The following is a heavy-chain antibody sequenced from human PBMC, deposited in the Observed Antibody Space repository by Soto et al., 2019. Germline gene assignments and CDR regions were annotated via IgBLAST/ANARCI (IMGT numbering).Heavy chain of an antibody. D-gene: IGHD2-8*01. CDR2: IRSKAYGGTT. J-gene: IGHJ4*02. CDR3: TRANVLMVYAIYGYFDY. CDR1: GFTFGDYA. V-gene: IGHV3-49*03. Sequence: GGSLRLSCTASGFTFGDYAMSWFRQAPGKGLEWVGFIRSKAYGGTTEYAASVKGRFTISRDDSKSIAYLQMNSLKTEDTAVYYCTRANVLMVYAIYGYFDYWGQGTLVTVSS.